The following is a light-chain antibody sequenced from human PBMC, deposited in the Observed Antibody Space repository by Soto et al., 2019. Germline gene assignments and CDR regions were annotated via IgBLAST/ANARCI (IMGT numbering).Light chain of an antibody. CDR1: QSVSID. J-gene: IGKJ1*01. CDR3: QQYNKWPLT. V-gene: IGKV3-15*01. Sequence: IGMTQSPATLSVSPGERATLSCRASQSVSIDSAWYQQTPGQAPRLLIYGASTRATGIPVRFSGSASGTEFTLTISSLQSEDFTVYYCQQYNKWPLTFGQGTKVDIK. CDR2: GAS.